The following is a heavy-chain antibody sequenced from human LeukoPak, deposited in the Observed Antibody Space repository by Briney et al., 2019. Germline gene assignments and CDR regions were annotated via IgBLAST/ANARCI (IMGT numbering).Heavy chain of an antibody. Sequence: GGSLRLSCAASGFTFSSYGMHWVRQAPGKGLEWVAFIRYDGSNKYYADSVKGRFTISRDNSKNTLYLQMNSLRAEDTAVYYCARNVEITMIVVDPYYFDYWGQGNLVTVSS. D-gene: IGHD3-22*01. CDR2: IRYDGSNK. CDR1: GFTFSSYG. J-gene: IGHJ4*02. CDR3: ARNVEITMIVVDPYYFDY. V-gene: IGHV3-30*02.